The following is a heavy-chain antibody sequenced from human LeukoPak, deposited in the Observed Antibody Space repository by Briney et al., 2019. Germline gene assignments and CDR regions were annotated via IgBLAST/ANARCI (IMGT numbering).Heavy chain of an antibody. CDR2: ILPAGKES. Sequence: GESLKISCVVSGYSFSTNMMTWVRQTPGKGLEWVATILPAGKESYRVESVKGRFTVSRDNAKNLLFLQMNSLRADDTAVYYCMSAHGYWGQGTLVTVSS. J-gene: IGHJ4*02. CDR1: GYSFSTNM. CDR3: MSAHGY. V-gene: IGHV3-7*01.